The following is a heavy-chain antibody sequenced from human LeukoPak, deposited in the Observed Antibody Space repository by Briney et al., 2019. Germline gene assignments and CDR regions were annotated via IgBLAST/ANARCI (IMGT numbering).Heavy chain of an antibody. D-gene: IGHD5-12*01. CDR2: ISYDGSNK. V-gene: IGHV3-30-3*01. CDR1: GFPFSSYA. J-gene: IGHJ6*02. CDR3: AREGGYENYYGMDV. Sequence: GGSLRLSCAAPGFPFSSYAMHWVRQAPGQGVGGGGVISYDGSNKYYADSVKGRFTISRDNSKNTLYLQMNSLRAEDTAVYYCAREGGYENYYGMDVWGQGTTVTVSS.